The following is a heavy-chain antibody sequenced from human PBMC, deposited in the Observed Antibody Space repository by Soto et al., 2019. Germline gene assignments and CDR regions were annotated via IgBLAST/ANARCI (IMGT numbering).Heavy chain of an antibody. CDR1: GVTFSRDW. CDR3: ASVYFNKNTLDMHSDN. V-gene: IGHV3-74*03. J-gene: IGHJ4*02. Sequence: PGGSLGLSCSSSGVTFSRDWMHWVRQVPGKGQVWVSRINSDGSRITYADSVKGRFTISRDNTKDTLYLQMNSLKSEDTGGYYSASVYFNKNTLDMHSDNWGTGTLVT. D-gene: IGHD2-8*01. CDR2: INSDGSRI.